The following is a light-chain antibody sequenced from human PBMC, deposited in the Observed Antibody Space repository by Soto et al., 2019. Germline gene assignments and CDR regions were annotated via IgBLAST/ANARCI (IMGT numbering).Light chain of an antibody. CDR1: SSNIGINY. CDR3: GTWDSSLSVYV. Sequence: QSVLTQPPSVSAAPGQKITISCSGSSSNIGINYVSWFQHLPGTAPKLLMYDNNKRPSGIPDRFSGSKSGTSATLGITGLQTGDEADYYCGTWDSSLSVYVFGTGTKVTVL. V-gene: IGLV1-51*01. CDR2: DNN. J-gene: IGLJ1*01.